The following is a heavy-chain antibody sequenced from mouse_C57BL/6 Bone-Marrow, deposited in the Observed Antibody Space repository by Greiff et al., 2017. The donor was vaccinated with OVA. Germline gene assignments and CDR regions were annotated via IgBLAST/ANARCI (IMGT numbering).Heavy chain of an antibody. Sequence: QVQLQQPGAELVKPGASVKMSCKASGYTFTSYWITWVKQRPGQGLEWIGDIYPGSGSTNYNEKFKSKATLTVDTSSRTAYMQLSSLTSDDSAVFYFARWSFYPDYWGQGTTLTVSS. D-gene: IGHD2-1*01. CDR1: GYTFTSYW. V-gene: IGHV1-55*01. CDR3: ARWSFYPDY. J-gene: IGHJ2*01. CDR2: IYPGSGST.